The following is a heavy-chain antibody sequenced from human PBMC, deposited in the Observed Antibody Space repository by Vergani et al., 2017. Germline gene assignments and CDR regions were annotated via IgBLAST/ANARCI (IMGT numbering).Heavy chain of an antibody. V-gene: IGHV4-59*08. D-gene: IGHD5-12*01. CDR2: MYHSGST. J-gene: IGHJ3*01. CDR3: ARRPRGFSGYDSADAFDV. Sequence: QVRLQESGPGLVKPSETLSLTCSVSGGSMSGYYWSWIRQPPGKELEWIGYMYHSGSTNYNPSLETRVTISGDTSKNQFSLKLSSVIAADTAVYYCARRPRGFSGYDSADAFDVWGQGTMVTVSS. CDR1: GGSMSGYY.